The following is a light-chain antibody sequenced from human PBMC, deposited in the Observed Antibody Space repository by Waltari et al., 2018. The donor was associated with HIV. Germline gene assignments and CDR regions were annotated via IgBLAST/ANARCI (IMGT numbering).Light chain of an antibody. CDR3: QQYYSTPLT. J-gene: IGKJ4*01. CDR1: QSVLYSSNNKNY. CDR2: WAS. V-gene: IGKV4-1*01. Sequence: DIVMTQSPDSLAVSLGERVTINCKSSQSVLYSSNNKNYLAWYQQKPGKPPKLLIYWASTRESGVPDRFSGSGSGTDFTLTISSLQAEDVAVYYCQQYYSTPLTFGGGTKVEIK.